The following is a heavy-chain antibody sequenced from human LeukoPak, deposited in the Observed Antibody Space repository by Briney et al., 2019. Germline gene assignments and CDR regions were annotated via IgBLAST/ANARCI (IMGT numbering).Heavy chain of an antibody. D-gene: IGHD3-22*01. Sequence: ASVKVSCKASGYTFTSYAMHWVRQAPGQRLEWMGWINAGNGNTKYSQKFQGRVTITRDTSASTAYMELSSLRSEDTAVYYCARGNSEYYYDSSGYSPFDYWGRGTLVTVSS. J-gene: IGHJ4*02. CDR1: GYTFTSYA. CDR3: ARGNSEYYYDSSGYSPFDY. V-gene: IGHV1-3*01. CDR2: INAGNGNT.